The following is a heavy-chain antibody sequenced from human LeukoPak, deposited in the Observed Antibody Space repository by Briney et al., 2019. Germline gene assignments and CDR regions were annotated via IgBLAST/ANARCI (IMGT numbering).Heavy chain of an antibody. V-gene: IGHV3-23*01. CDR1: GFTFSSYA. D-gene: IGHD3-22*01. CDR2: ISGSGGST. J-gene: IGHJ4*02. CDR3: AKHLQDYYDSSGYYRRLGFDY. Sequence: GGSLRLSCAASGFTFSSYAMSWVRQAPGKGLEWVSAISGSGGSTYYADSVKGRFTISRDNSKNTLYLQMNSLRAEDTAVYYCAKHLQDYYDSSGYYRRLGFDYWGQGTLVTVSS.